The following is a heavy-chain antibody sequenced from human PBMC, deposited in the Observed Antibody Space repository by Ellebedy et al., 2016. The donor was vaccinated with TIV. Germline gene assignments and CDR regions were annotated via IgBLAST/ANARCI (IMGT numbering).Heavy chain of an antibody. Sequence: AASVKISCKASGYTFTSYGISWVRQAPGQGLEWMGWISAYNGNTNYAQKFQGRVTMTTDTFTSTAYMELRSLRSDDTAVYYCARHCNSTTCSNWFDPWGQGTLVTVSS. CDR1: GYTFTSYG. J-gene: IGHJ5*02. CDR2: ISAYNGNT. CDR3: ARHCNSTTCSNWFDP. V-gene: IGHV1-18*01. D-gene: IGHD2-2*01.